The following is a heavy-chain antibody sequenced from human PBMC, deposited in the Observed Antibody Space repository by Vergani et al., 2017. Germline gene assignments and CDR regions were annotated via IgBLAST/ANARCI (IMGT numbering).Heavy chain of an antibody. V-gene: IGHV5-51*01. Sequence: VQLVQSGAEVKKPGASVKVSCKASGYTFTNYWIGWVRQMPGKGLEWMGIIHPADSDTRYSPSFQGQVTISVDKSISTAYLQRSSLRASDSAMYYCARLYGRDSSGSKYFDYWGQGTLVTVSS. J-gene: IGHJ4*02. CDR2: IHPADSDT. CDR3: ARLYGRDSSGSKYFDY. CDR1: GYTFTNYW. D-gene: IGHD3-22*01.